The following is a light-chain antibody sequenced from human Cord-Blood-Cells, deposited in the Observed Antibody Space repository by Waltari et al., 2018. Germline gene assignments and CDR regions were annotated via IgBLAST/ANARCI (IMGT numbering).Light chain of an antibody. CDR3: QSADSSGTYYV. Sequence: SYELTQPPSVSVSPGQTARITCSGDALPKQYAYWYQQKPGQAPVLVIYKDSERPSGIPGGFSGSRSGTTVTLTISGVQAEDEADYYCQSADSSGTYYVFGTGTKVTVL. CDR2: KDS. J-gene: IGLJ1*01. CDR1: ALPKQY. V-gene: IGLV3-25*02.